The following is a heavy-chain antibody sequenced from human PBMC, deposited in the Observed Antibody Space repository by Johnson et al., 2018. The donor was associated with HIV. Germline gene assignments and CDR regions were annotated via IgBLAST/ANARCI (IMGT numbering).Heavy chain of an antibody. CDR2: ISYGGNKQ. CDR3: ARVSGSGADYYDIMNDAFDI. Sequence: QVQLVESGGGVVQPGRSLRLSCAASGFTFSSYAMHWVRQPPGKGLEWVAVISYGGNKQYYVDSVEGRFTISRDNSKNTVFLEMNSLRAEDTAVFYCARVSGSGADYYDIMNDAFDIWGQGTMVTVSS. J-gene: IGHJ3*02. CDR1: GFTFSSYA. D-gene: IGHD3-22*01. V-gene: IGHV3-30-3*01.